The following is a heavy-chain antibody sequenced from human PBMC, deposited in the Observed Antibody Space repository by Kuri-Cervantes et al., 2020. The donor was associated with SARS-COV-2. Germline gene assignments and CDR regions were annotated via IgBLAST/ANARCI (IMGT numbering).Heavy chain of an antibody. CDR2: INPNSGGT. J-gene: IGHJ6*03. CDR1: GYTFTGYY. Sequence: ASVKVSCKASGYTFTGYYMHWVRQAPGQGLEWMGWINPNSGGTNYAQKFQGRVTMTRDTSISTAYMELSRLRSEDTAVYYCARGPSNIVVVPAAIPENYYYYYMDVWGKGTTVTVSS. D-gene: IGHD2-2*02. V-gene: IGHV1-2*02. CDR3: ARGPSNIVVVPAAIPENYYYYYMDV.